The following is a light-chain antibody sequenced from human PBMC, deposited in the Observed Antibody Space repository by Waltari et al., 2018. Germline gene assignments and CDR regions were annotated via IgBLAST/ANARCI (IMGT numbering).Light chain of an antibody. J-gene: IGLJ1*01. Sequence: QSALTQPASVSGSPGQSITISCTGTSSDVGCYNYVPWYHQHPGKAPKLMIYDVSKRPSGVSNRFSGSKSGNTASLTIAGLQAEDEADYYCSSYTSSSTYVFGTGTKVTVL. CDR2: DVS. V-gene: IGLV2-14*01. CDR3: SSYTSSSTYV. CDR1: SSDVGCYNY.